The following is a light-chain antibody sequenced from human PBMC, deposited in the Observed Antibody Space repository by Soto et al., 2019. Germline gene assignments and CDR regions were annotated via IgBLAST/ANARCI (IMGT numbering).Light chain of an antibody. CDR3: QQDYNLPWT. J-gene: IGKJ1*01. V-gene: IGKV3-11*01. Sequence: EIVLTQSPATLSLSPGEGATLSCRASQYITIYLAWYQQKPGQAPRLLIYDASNRATGIPDRFSGSGSETDFTLTISSLQPEDFAVYYCQQDYNLPWTFGHGTKVDIK. CDR2: DAS. CDR1: QYITIY.